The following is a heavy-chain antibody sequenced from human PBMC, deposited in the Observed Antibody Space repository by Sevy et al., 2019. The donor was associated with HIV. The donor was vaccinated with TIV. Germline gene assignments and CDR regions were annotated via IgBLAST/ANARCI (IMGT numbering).Heavy chain of an antibody. D-gene: IGHD2-21*02. CDR2: KSAYNDNT. CDR1: GYTFSNYG. CDR3: ADGGNSDAFDV. V-gene: IGHV1-18*01. J-gene: IGHJ3*01. Sequence: GESLKISCKASGYTFSNYGLTWVRQAPGQGLEWIGWKSAYNDNTNFAPKFQGRVTMTTDTSTSTAYMELRSLRSDDTALYYCADGGNSDAFDVWGQGTMVTVSS.